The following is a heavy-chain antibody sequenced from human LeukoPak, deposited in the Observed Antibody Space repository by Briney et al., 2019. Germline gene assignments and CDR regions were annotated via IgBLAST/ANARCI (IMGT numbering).Heavy chain of an antibody. CDR3: ARPLSRLSWLDP. J-gene: IGHJ5*02. V-gene: IGHV4-34*01. Sequence: SETLSLTCAVYGGSFSGYYWSWIRQPPGKGLEWIGEINHSGSTNYNPSLKSRVTISVDTSKNQFSLKLRSVTAADTVVYYCARPLSRLSWLDPWGQGTLVTVSS. D-gene: IGHD2-21*01. CDR2: INHSGST. CDR1: GGSFSGYY.